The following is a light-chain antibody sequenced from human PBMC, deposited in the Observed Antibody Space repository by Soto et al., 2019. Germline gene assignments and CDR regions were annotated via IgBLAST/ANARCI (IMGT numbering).Light chain of an antibody. V-gene: IGKV3-15*01. J-gene: IGKJ5*01. CDR3: QQYNNWPIT. CDR1: QSVNSN. Sequence: EIVMTQFPAILSVSPGESATLSFRASQSVNSNYLAWYQQHPGQPPRLLIYGISTRATGIPARFSGSGSGTEFSLTISSLQSEDFAVYYCQQYNNWPITFGQGTRLEIK. CDR2: GIS.